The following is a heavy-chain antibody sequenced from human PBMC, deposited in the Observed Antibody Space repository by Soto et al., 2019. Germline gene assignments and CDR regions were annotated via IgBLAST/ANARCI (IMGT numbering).Heavy chain of an antibody. D-gene: IGHD2-15*01. J-gene: IGHJ5*02. CDR1: GDTFSSYA. CDR2: IIPIFGTA. V-gene: IGHV1-69*01. CDR3: ARWHCSGGSCYLWFDP. Sequence: QVQLVQSGAEVKKPGSSVKVSCKASGDTFSSYAISWVRQAPGQGLEWMGGIIPIFGTANYAQKFQGRVTITADESTSTAYMELSSLRSEDTAVYYSARWHCSGGSCYLWFDPWGQGTLVTVSS.